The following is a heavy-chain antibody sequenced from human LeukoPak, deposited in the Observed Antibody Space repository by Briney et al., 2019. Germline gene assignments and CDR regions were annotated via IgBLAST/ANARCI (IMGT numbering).Heavy chain of an antibody. V-gene: IGHV3-30*04. CDR2: ISYDGSNK. J-gene: IGHJ4*02. D-gene: IGHD5-12*01. Sequence: GGSLRLSCSVSGFTFRSYAMHWVRQAPGKGLEWVAVISYDGSNKYYADSVKGRFTISGDNSKNTLYLQMNSLRAEDTAVYYCARDPGTRYSGYDYYFDYWGQGTLVTVSS. CDR3: ARDPGTRYSGYDYYFDY. CDR1: GFTFRSYA.